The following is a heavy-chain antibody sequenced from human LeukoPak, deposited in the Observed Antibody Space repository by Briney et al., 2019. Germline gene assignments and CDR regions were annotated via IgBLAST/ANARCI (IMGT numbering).Heavy chain of an antibody. D-gene: IGHD3-10*01. CDR2: ISYDGSNK. CDR3: ARDLRWFGDPLWYFDL. Sequence: PGRSLRLSCAASGFTFSSYAMHWVRQAPGKGLEWVAVISYDGSNKYYADSVKGRFTISRDNSKNTLYLQMNSLRAEDTAVYYCARDLRWFGDPLWYFDLWGRGTLVTVSS. V-gene: IGHV3-30-3*01. J-gene: IGHJ2*01. CDR1: GFTFSSYA.